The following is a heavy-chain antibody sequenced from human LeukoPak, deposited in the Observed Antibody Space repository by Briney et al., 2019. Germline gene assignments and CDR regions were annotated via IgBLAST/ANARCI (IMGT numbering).Heavy chain of an antibody. CDR3: AGQRGLYDY. Sequence: GGSLRLSCAASGFTFSSYAMHWVRQAPGKGLEYVSAISSNGGSTYYANSVKGRFTISRDNSKNTLYLQMGSLRAEDMAVYYCAGQRGLYDYWGQGTLVTVSS. CDR2: ISSNGGST. J-gene: IGHJ4*02. D-gene: IGHD2-2*02. V-gene: IGHV3-64*01. CDR1: GFTFSSYA.